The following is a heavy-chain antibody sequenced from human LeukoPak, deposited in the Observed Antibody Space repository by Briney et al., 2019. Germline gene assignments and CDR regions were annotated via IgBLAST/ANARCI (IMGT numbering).Heavy chain of an antibody. CDR3: ARAPWGRSDFWSGYPYYFDY. CDR1: GGSIGSYY. Sequence: PSETLSLTCTVSGGSIGSYYWSWLRQPPGKGLEWIGYIYYSGSTNHNPSLKSRVTISVDTSKNQFSLKLSSVTAADTAVYYCARAPWGRSDFWSGYPYYFDYWGQGTLVTVSS. CDR2: IYYSGST. D-gene: IGHD3-3*01. V-gene: IGHV4-59*01. J-gene: IGHJ4*02.